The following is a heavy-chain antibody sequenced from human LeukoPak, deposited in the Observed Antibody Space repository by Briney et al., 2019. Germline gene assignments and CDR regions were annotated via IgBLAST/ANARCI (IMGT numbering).Heavy chain of an antibody. Sequence: SQTLSLTCTVSGGSISSGDYYWSWIRQPPGKGLEWIGYIYYSGSTYYNPSLKSRVTISVDTSKNQFSLKLSSVTAADTAVYYCARSLPLTYYYDSSGYYPRYYFDYWGQGTLVTVSS. CDR1: GGSISSGDYY. J-gene: IGHJ4*02. CDR3: ARSLPLTYYYDSSGYYPRYYFDY. D-gene: IGHD3-22*01. V-gene: IGHV4-30-4*01. CDR2: IYYSGST.